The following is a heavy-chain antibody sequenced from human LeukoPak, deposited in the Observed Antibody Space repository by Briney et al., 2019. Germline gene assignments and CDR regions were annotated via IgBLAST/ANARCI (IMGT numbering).Heavy chain of an antibody. CDR2: IDHSGST. V-gene: IGHV4-34*01. Sequence: SETLSLTCAVYGESFSGFYWNWIRQPPGKGLEWIGEIDHSGSTNYNPSLKSRVTISVDTSKNQFSLRLSSVTAADTAVYYCARSYSSDWYLAKYWSQRILVTVSS. CDR1: GESFSGFY. D-gene: IGHD6-19*01. CDR3: ARSYSSDWYLAKY. J-gene: IGHJ4*02.